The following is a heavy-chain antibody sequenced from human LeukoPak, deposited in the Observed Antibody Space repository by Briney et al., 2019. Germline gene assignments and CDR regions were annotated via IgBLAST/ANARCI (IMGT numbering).Heavy chain of an antibody. V-gene: IGHV4-30-4*08. CDR1: GGSISSGGYY. CDR2: IYYSGST. D-gene: IGHD4-17*01. J-gene: IGHJ4*02. CDR3: ARGKTTVSKSIFDY. Sequence: SQTLSLTCTVSGGSISSGGYYWSWIRQHPGKGLEWIGYIYYSGSTYYNPSLKSRVTISVGTSKNQFSLKLSSVTAADTAVYYCARGKTTVSKSIFDYWGQGTLVTVSS.